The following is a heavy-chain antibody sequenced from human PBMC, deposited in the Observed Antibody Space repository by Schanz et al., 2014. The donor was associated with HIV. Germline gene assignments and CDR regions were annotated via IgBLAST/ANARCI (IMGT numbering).Heavy chain of an antibody. J-gene: IGHJ5*02. CDR3: AREKTTLNWFDP. CDR1: GYTFTNYD. V-gene: IGHV1-8*01. Sequence: QVQLVQSGAEVKKPGASVRVSCKASGYTFTNYDINWVRQATGQGLEWMGWMNPNSGNTGYAQKFQGRVTMTTDTSTSTAYMDLRSLRSDDTAVYYCAREKTTLNWFDPWGQGTLVTVSS. CDR2: MNPNSGNT.